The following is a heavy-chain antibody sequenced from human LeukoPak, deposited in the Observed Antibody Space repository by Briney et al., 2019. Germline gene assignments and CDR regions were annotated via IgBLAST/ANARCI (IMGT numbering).Heavy chain of an antibody. V-gene: IGHV3-48*01. D-gene: IGHD1-26*01. Sequence: GGSLRLSCAASGFTFSSYTMSWVRQAPGKGLEWVSYISSSSSNIYYADSVKGRITISRDNAKKSLYLQMNSLRAEDTAVYYCAREWELTPTFDYWGQGTLVTVSS. J-gene: IGHJ4*02. CDR3: AREWELTPTFDY. CDR1: GFTFSSYT. CDR2: ISSSSSNI.